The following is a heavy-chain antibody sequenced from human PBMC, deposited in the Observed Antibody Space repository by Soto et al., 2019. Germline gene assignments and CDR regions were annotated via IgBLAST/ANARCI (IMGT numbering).Heavy chain of an antibody. D-gene: IGHD3-3*01. Sequence: VASVKVSCKASGYTFTGYYMHWVRQAPGQGLEWMRWINPNSGGTNYAQKFQGWVTMTRDTSISTAYMELSRLRSDDTAVYYCARDRARSGYYEPYYYYGMDVWGQGTTVTVSS. J-gene: IGHJ6*02. CDR1: GYTFTGYY. CDR2: INPNSGGT. CDR3: ARDRARSGYYEPYYYYGMDV. V-gene: IGHV1-2*04.